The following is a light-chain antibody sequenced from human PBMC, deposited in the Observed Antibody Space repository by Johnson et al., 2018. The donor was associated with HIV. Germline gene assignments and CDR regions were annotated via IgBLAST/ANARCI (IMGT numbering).Light chain of an antibody. Sequence: QSMLTQPPSVSAAPGQKVTISCSGSSSNIGNNYVSWYQQLPGTAPKLLIYENNKRPSGIPDRFSGSKYGTSATLGITGLQTGDEADYYCGTWDSSLSGLYVFGTGTKVTVL. CDR1: SSNIGNNY. CDR2: ENN. CDR3: GTWDSSLSGLYV. V-gene: IGLV1-51*02. J-gene: IGLJ1*01.